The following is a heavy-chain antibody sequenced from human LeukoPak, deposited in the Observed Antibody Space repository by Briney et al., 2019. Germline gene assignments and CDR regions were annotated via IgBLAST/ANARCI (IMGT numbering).Heavy chain of an antibody. Sequence: PGGSLRLSCSASGFTFSSYAMHWVRQAPGKGLEYVSATSSNGGSTYYADSVKGRFTISRDNSKNTLYLQMNSLRAEDTAVYYCARVYGSGTQVPYYFDYWGQGTVVTVSS. CDR1: GFTFSSYA. CDR3: ARVYGSGTQVPYYFDY. D-gene: IGHD3-10*01. CDR2: TSSNGGST. V-gene: IGHV3-64*04. J-gene: IGHJ4*02.